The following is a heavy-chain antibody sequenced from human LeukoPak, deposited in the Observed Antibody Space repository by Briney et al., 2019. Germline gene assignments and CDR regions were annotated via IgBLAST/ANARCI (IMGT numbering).Heavy chain of an antibody. Sequence: GGSLRLSCGASGFTFSSYGMTWVRQAPGKGLEWVSAISGSGGSTYYADSVKGRFTISRDNSKNTLSLQMESLRAEDTAVYYCAKHGSGRYCKGGFDSWGQGTLVTVSS. J-gene: IGHJ4*02. CDR1: GFTFSSYG. CDR2: ISGSGGST. V-gene: IGHV3-23*01. CDR3: AKHGSGRYCKGGFDS. D-gene: IGHD3-10*01.